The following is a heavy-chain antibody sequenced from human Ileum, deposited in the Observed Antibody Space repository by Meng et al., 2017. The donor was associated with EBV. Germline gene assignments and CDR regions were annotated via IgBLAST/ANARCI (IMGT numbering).Heavy chain of an antibody. CDR3: ARGSDYVLGI. CDR1: GDSISSNNW. CDR2: IHHSGTT. Sequence: VQLQESGPGLVQPSGTLSLTCAVSGDSISSNNWWSWVRQSPGKGLEWIAEIHHSGTTTYNPSLKSRVTISVDKSENHFSLKLTSVTAADTAVYYCARGSDYVLGIWGQGTLVTVSS. V-gene: IGHV4-4*02. D-gene: IGHD3-16*01. J-gene: IGHJ4*02.